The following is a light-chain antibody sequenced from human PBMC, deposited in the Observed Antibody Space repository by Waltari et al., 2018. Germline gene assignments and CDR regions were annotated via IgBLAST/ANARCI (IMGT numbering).Light chain of an antibody. J-gene: IGLJ2*01. CDR2: GVS. CDR1: SSDVGSYNL. Sequence: QSALTQPASVSGSPGQSITISCTGTSSDVGSYNLVSWYQHHPGRAPKLIIYGVSERPSGVSDRFSGSKSGNTASLTISGLQAEDEADYYCCSYAGSSTHIIFGGGTKLTVL. CDR3: CSYAGSSTHII. V-gene: IGLV2-23*02.